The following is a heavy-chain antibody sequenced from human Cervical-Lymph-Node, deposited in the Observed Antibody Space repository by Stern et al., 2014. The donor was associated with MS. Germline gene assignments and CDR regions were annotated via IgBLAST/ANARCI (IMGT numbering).Heavy chain of an antibody. J-gene: IGHJ4*02. V-gene: IGHV1-8*01. CDR3: ARVRTVSGRRVDY. CDR2: MNPNNNNR. CDR1: GYTFTNYD. Sequence: DQLVESGAEVKKPGASVKVSCKASGYTFTNYDIHWGRQATGEGLEWMGWMNPNNNNRDSAQKFQGRVTMTRNTSISTAYMELTSLRSDDTAVYFCARVRTVSGRRVDYWGQGTLVTVSS. D-gene: IGHD2-15*01.